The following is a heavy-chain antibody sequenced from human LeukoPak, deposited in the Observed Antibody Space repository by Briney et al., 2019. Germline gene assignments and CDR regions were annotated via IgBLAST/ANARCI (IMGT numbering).Heavy chain of an antibody. CDR2: ILQSGDDT. D-gene: IGHD5-24*01. V-gene: IGHV3-23*01. CDR3: AKDAVRGDGYWEFDY. CDR1: GFTFNNYA. Sequence: SGGSLRLSCAASGFTFNNYAMSWVRQAPGKGLEWVSGILQSGDDTYYADSVKGRFTISRDNSNNMLYLQMNSLRVEDTAIYYCAKDAVRGDGYWEFDYWGQGSLVTVSS. J-gene: IGHJ4*02.